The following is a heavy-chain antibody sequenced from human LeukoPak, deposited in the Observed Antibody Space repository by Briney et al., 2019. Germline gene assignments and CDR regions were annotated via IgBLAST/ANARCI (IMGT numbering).Heavy chain of an antibody. CDR2: IYSGGST. V-gene: IGHV3-66*01. CDR1: GFTVSSNY. J-gene: IGHJ6*02. Sequence: GGSLRLSCAASGFTVSSNYMSWVRQAPGKGLEWVSVIYSGGSTYYADSVKGRFTISRDNSKNTLYLQMNSLRAEDTAVYYCARDNIVATIKANYYYGMDVWGQGTTATVSS. D-gene: IGHD5-12*01. CDR3: ARDNIVATIKANYYYGMDV.